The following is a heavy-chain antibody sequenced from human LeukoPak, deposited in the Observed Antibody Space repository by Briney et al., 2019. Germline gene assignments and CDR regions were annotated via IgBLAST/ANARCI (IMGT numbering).Heavy chain of an antibody. Sequence: PGGSLRLSCTASGFTFGDYAMTWVRQAPGKGLEWVGFIRRKANGGTTEYAASVKGRFSISRDDSKSIAYLHMNSLKTEDTAVYYCTRDGIAAAGTGDYWGQGTLVTVSS. CDR3: TRDGIAAAGTGDY. D-gene: IGHD6-13*01. CDR1: GFTFGDYA. J-gene: IGHJ4*02. V-gene: IGHV3-49*04. CDR2: IRRKANGGTT.